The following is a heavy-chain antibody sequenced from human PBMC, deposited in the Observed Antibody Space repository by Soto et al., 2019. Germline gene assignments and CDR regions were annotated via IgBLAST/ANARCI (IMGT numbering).Heavy chain of an antibody. J-gene: IGHJ4*02. D-gene: IGHD4-17*01. CDR3: AIPPNRLPLGFDY. CDR2: INPSGGST. V-gene: IGHV1-46*03. Sequence: GASVKVSCKASGYTFTSYYMHCVRQAPGQGLEWMGIINPSGGSTSYAQKFQGRVAMTRDTSTSTVYMELSSLRSEDTAVHYCAIPPNRLPLGFDYWGQGTLVTVSS. CDR1: GYTFTSYY.